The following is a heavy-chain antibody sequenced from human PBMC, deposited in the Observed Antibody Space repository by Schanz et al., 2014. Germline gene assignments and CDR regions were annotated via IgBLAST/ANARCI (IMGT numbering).Heavy chain of an antibody. CDR2: INPNSGGT. Sequence: QGLLVQSGGEVKKPGASVKISCQASGYTFTGYYMHWVRQAPGQGLEWMGRINPNSGGTTYAQKFQGRVTMTRDTSISTASMELSSLRSEDAAVYYCARESVSRTRLFDPWGQGTLVTVSS. CDR1: GYTFTGYY. J-gene: IGHJ5*02. D-gene: IGHD3-3*01. CDR3: ARESVSRTRLFDP. V-gene: IGHV1-2*02.